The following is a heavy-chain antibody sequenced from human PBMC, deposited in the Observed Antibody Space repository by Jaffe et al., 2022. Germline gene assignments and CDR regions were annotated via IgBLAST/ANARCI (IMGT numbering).Heavy chain of an antibody. D-gene: IGHD3-22*01. CDR1: GGSISSYY. CDR3: ARDIGYYDSSGYYYSAFDP. J-gene: IGHJ5*02. CDR2: IYYSGST. Sequence: QVQLQESGPGLVKPSETLSLTCTVSGGSISSYYWSWIRQPPGKGLEWIGYIYYSGSTNYNPSLKSRVTISVDTSKNQFSLKLSSVTAADTAVYYCARDIGYYDSSGYYYSAFDPWGQGTLVTVSS. V-gene: IGHV4-59*01.